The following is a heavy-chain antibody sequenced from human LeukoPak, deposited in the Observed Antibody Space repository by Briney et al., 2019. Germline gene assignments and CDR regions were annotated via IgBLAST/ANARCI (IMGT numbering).Heavy chain of an antibody. D-gene: IGHD4-11*01. CDR3: ATPPERHYSNYYYYGMDV. CDR2: FDPEDGGT. CDR1: GYTLTELS. Sequence: ASVKVSCKVSGYTLTELSMHWVRQAPGKGLEWMGGFDPEDGGTIYAQKFQGRVTMTEDTSTDTAYMELSSLRSEDTAVYYCATPPERHYSNYYYYGMDVWGQGTTVTVSS. J-gene: IGHJ6*02. V-gene: IGHV1-24*01.